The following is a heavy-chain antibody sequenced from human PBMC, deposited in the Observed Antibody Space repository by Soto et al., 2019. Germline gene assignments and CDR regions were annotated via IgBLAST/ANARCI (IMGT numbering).Heavy chain of an antibody. V-gene: IGHV4-61*01. D-gene: IGHD3-10*01. Sequence: PSETLSLTCTVSGGSVSSGSYYWSWIRQPPGKGLEWIGYIYYSGSTNYNPSLKSRVTISVDTSKNQFPLKLSSVTAADTAVYYCARDRDHYFDYWGQGTLVTVSS. J-gene: IGHJ4*02. CDR1: GGSVSSGSYY. CDR3: ARDRDHYFDY. CDR2: IYYSGST.